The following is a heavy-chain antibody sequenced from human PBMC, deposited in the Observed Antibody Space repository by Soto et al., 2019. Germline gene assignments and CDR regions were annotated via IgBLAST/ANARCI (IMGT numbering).Heavy chain of an antibody. CDR1: GYSFTSYW. CDR3: ARLEYYYDSSGYYYFDY. V-gene: IGHV5-10-1*01. J-gene: IGHJ4*02. Sequence: GSLKISCKGSGYSFTSYWISWVRQMPGKGLEWMGRIDPSDSYTNYSPSFQGHVTISADKSISTAYLQWSSLKASDTAMYYCARLEYYYDSSGYYYFDYWGQGTLVTVSS. D-gene: IGHD3-22*01. CDR2: IDPSDSYT.